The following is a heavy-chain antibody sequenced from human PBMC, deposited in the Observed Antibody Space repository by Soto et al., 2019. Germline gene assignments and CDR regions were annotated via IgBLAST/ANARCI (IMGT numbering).Heavy chain of an antibody. CDR1: GGSISGHF. CDR2: IFHTGGT. Sequence: SETLSLTCTVSGGSISGHFLSWIRQPPGKGLEYIGWIFHTGGTNYNASLASRVAISVDTSKTQISLNLHSVTAADTAVYYCARSGLTSRGVVWGQGIPVTVSS. CDR3: ARSGLTSRGVV. J-gene: IGHJ4*01. D-gene: IGHD3-10*01. V-gene: IGHV4-59*11.